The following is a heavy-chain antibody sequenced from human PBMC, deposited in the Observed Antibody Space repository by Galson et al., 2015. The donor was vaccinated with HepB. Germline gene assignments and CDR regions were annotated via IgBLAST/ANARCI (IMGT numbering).Heavy chain of an antibody. CDR3: AKNFDWLLGGAFDI. D-gene: IGHD3-9*01. CDR2: ISYDGSNK. Sequence: SLRLSCAASGFTFSSYGMHWVRQAPGKGLEWVAVISYDGSNKYYADSVKGRFTISRDNSKNTLYLQMNSLRAEDTAVYYCAKNFDWLLGGAFDIWGQGTMVTVSS. V-gene: IGHV3-30*18. J-gene: IGHJ3*02. CDR1: GFTFSSYG.